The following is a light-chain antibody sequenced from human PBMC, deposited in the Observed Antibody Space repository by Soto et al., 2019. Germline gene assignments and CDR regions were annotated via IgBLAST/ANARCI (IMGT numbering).Light chain of an antibody. Sequence: QSVLTQAASVSGSPGQSITISCTGASSDVGGYNYVSWYQQHPGKAPKLMIYEVSNRPSGVSNRFSGSKSGNTASLTISGLQAEDEADYYCSSYTSTNTLYWVFGGGTSSPS. CDR1: SSDVGGYNY. CDR2: EVS. CDR3: SSYTSTNTLYWV. J-gene: IGLJ3*02. V-gene: IGLV2-14*01.